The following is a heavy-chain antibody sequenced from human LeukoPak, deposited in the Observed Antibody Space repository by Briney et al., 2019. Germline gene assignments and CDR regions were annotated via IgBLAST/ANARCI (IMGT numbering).Heavy chain of an antibody. CDR1: GGSISSGSYY. V-gene: IGHV4-61*02. Sequence: SQTLSLTCTVSGGSISSGSYYWTWIQQPAGKGLEWIGRIYTSGSTNHNPSLKSRVTISLDTSKIQFSLKLISVTAADTAVYFCARERTDTSMDYWGQGTLVTVSS. D-gene: IGHD5-18*01. J-gene: IGHJ4*02. CDR3: ARERTDTSMDY. CDR2: IYTSGST.